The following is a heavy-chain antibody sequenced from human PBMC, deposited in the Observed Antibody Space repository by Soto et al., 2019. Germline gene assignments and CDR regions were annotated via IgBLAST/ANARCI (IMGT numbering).Heavy chain of an antibody. V-gene: IGHV3-48*02. CDR3: ARGRYGGVFDAFDI. CDR1: GFPFSIYT. CDR2: ISAGSSPI. Sequence: PGGSLRLSCAASGFPFSIYTMNWVRQAPGKGLEWVSYISAGSSPIYYTDSVKGRFTISRDNARNSLYLQMNSLRDEDTAVYYCARGRYGGVFDAFDIWGQGTMVTVSS. D-gene: IGHD6-19*01. J-gene: IGHJ3*02.